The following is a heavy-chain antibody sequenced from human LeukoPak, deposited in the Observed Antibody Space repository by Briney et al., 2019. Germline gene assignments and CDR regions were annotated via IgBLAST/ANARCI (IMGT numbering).Heavy chain of an antibody. V-gene: IGHV4-34*01. Sequence: SETLSLTCAVYGGSFSGYYWSWIRQPPGKGLEWIGEINHSGSTNYNPSLKSRVTISVDTSKNQFSLKLSSVTAADTAVYYCARVLGRFLEWLPPAAFDYWGQGTLVTVSS. CDR1: GGSFSGYY. CDR3: ARVLGRFLEWLPPAAFDY. CDR2: INHSGST. J-gene: IGHJ4*02. D-gene: IGHD3-3*01.